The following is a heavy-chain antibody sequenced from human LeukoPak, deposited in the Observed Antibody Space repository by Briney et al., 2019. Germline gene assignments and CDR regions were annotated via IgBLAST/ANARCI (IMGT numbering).Heavy chain of an antibody. CDR2: ISAYNGNK. CDR3: ARIGYGDYLGDY. Sequence: ASVKVSCKASGYTFTSYGISWVRQAPGRGLEWMGCISAYNGNKNYAQKLQGRVTMTTDTSTSTAYMELKSLRSDDTAVYYCARIGYGDYLGDYWGQGTRVSVFS. V-gene: IGHV1-18*04. J-gene: IGHJ4*02. D-gene: IGHD4-17*01. CDR1: GYTFTSYG.